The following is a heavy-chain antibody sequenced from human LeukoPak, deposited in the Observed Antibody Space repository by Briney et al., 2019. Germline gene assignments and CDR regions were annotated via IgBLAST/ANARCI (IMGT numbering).Heavy chain of an antibody. Sequence: GGSLRLSCAASGFTVSSNYMSWVRQAPGKGLEWVSVIYSGGSTYYADSVKGRFTISRDNSKNTLYLQMNSLRAEGTAVYYCARVGVDGYNYVGLDYYYYYMDVWGKGTTVTISS. D-gene: IGHD5-24*01. CDR1: GFTVSSNY. CDR2: IYSGGST. J-gene: IGHJ6*03. V-gene: IGHV3-53*01. CDR3: ARVGVDGYNYVGLDYYYYYMDV.